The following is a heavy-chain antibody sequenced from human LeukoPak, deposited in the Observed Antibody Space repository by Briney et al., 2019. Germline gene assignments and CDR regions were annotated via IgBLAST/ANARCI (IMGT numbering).Heavy chain of an antibody. Sequence: PGGSLRLSXAASGFTFDDYGMSWVRQAPGKGLEWVANIKQDGSEKYYVDSVKGRFTISRDNAKNSLYLQMNSLRAEDTAVYYCASSPSSLDIWGQGTMVTVSS. V-gene: IGHV3-7*01. J-gene: IGHJ3*02. CDR3: ASSPSSLDI. CDR2: IKQDGSEK. CDR1: GFTFDDYG. D-gene: IGHD6-6*01.